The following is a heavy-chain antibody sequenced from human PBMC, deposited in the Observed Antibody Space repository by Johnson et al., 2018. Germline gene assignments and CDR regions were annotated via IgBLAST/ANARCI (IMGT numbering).Heavy chain of an antibody. CDR2: IQQDGSET. V-gene: IGHV3-7*01. Sequence: EVQLVESGGGLVQPGGSLRPSCAASGFTFRSHWMSWVRQAPGKGLEWVANIQQDGSETYYVDSVKGRFTISRDNANNSLYLQMNSLRAEDTAVYYCAREFPTYREGLFHHWGQGTLVTVSS. D-gene: IGHD5-24*01. J-gene: IGHJ1*01. CDR1: GFTFRSHW. CDR3: AREFPTYREGLFHH.